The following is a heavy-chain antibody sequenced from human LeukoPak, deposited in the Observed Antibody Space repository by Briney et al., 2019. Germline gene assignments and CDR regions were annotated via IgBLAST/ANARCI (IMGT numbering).Heavy chain of an antibody. CDR2: IYYSGST. CDR3: ARPRLGATPFDAFDI. CDR1: GGSIRSYY. V-gene: IGHV4-59*12. D-gene: IGHD1-26*01. Sequence: PSETLSLTCTVSGGSIRSYYWSWIRQPPGKGLEWIGYIYYSGSTNYNPSLKSRVTISVDTSKNQFSLKLSSVTAADTAVYYCARPRLGATPFDAFDIWGQGTMVTVSS. J-gene: IGHJ3*02.